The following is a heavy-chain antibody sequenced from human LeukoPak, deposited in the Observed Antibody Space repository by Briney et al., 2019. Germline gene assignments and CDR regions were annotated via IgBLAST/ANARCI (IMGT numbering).Heavy chain of an antibody. Sequence: SETLSLTCAVYGGSFSGYYWSWIRQPPGKGLEWIGEINHSGSTNYNPSLKSRVTISVDTSKNQFSLKLSSVTAADTAVYYCARERMEFDPWGQGTLVTVSS. CDR1: GGSFSGYY. D-gene: IGHD2-15*01. J-gene: IGHJ5*02. CDR3: ARERMEFDP. V-gene: IGHV4-34*01. CDR2: INHSGST.